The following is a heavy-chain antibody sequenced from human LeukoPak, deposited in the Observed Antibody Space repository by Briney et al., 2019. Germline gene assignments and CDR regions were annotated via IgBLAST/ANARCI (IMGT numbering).Heavy chain of an antibody. D-gene: IGHD3-3*01. CDR3: AKIHDFGSGHLPYSHY. CDR2: IYYSGST. V-gene: IGHV4-61*01. Sequence: PSETLSLTCTVSGGSVSSGSYYWSWIRQPPGKGLEWIGYIYYSGSTNYNPSLKSRVTISVDTSKNQFSLKLSSVTAADTAVYYCAKIHDFGSGHLPYSHYGGQGALVTVSS. J-gene: IGHJ4*02. CDR1: GGSVSSGSYY.